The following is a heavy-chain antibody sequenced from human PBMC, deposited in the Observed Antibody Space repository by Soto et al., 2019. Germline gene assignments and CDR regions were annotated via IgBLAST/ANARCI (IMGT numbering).Heavy chain of an antibody. CDR1: GFTFSSYG. Sequence: PGGSLRLSCAASGFTFSSYGMHWVRQAPGKGLEWVAVISYDGSNKYYADSVKGRFTISRDNSKNTLYLQMNSLRAEDTAVYYCAKDLGANYYDSSGSYYYYGMDVWGQGTTVTVSS. CDR2: ISYDGSNK. D-gene: IGHD3-22*01. J-gene: IGHJ6*02. CDR3: AKDLGANYYDSSGSYYYYGMDV. V-gene: IGHV3-30*18.